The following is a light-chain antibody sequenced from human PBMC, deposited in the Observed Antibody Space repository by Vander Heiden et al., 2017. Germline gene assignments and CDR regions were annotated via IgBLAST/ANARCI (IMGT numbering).Light chain of an antibody. J-gene: IGKJ4*01. CDR3: QQYDSYPHLT. CDR1: QGISSY. CDR2: AAS. V-gene: IGKV1-8*01. Sequence: AIRMTQSPSSFSASTGDRVTITCRASQGISSYLAWYQQKPGKAPKLLIYAASTLQSGVPSRFSGSGSGTDFTLTISCLQSEDFATYYCQQYDSYPHLTFGGGTKVEIK.